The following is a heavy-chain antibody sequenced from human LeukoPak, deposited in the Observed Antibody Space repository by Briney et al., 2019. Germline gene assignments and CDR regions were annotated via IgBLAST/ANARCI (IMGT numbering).Heavy chain of an antibody. Sequence: GGSLSLSCAVSGFTFSSYWMHWVRQAPGKGLVWVSRISSDGSGTSYADSVKGRFTISRDNAKNTLYLQMNSLRAEDTGVYYCARANHPTYYDSSGYYQDYWGQGTLVTVSS. CDR3: ARANHPTYYDSSGYYQDY. V-gene: IGHV3-74*01. CDR1: GFTFSSYW. CDR2: ISSDGSGT. D-gene: IGHD3-22*01. J-gene: IGHJ4*02.